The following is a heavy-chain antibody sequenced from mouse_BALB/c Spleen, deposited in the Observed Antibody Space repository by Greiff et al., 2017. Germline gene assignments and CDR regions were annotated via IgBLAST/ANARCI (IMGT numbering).Heavy chain of an antibody. D-gene: IGHD2-3*01. CDR3: NRVSSWDGYP. Sequence: QVQLQQPGAELVKPGASVKMSCKASGYTFTSYNMHWVKQTPGQGLEWIGAIYPGNGDTSYNQKFKGKATLTADKSSSTAYMQLSSLTSEDSAVYYCNRVSSWDGYPWGQGTTLTVSS. V-gene: IGHV1-12*01. CDR1: GYTFTSYN. J-gene: IGHJ2*01. CDR2: IYPGNGDT.